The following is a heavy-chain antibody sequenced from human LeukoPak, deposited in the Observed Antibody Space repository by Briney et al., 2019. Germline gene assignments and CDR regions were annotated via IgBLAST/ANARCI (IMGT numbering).Heavy chain of an antibody. V-gene: IGHV3-7*01. CDR3: ARDKVTY. CDR1: GFTFSNYW. CDR2: INKDGSEI. Sequence: GGSLRLSCAASGFTFSNYWMSWVRQAPGKGLEWVAHINKDGSEIYYVDSVKGRFTVSRDNAKSSLSLQMNSLRVEDTAVYYCARDKVTYWGQGILVTVSS. J-gene: IGHJ4*02.